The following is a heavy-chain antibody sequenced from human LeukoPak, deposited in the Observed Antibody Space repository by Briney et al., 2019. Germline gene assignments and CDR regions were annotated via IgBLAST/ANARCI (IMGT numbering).Heavy chain of an antibody. CDR2: ISSSSSYI. CDR1: GFTFSSYS. CDR3: ARAMGSDGYSSSHDDY. J-gene: IGHJ4*02. Sequence: GGSLRLSCAASGFTFSSYSMNWVRQAPGKGLEWVSSISSSSSYIYYADSVKGRFTISRDNAKNSLYLQMNSLRAEDTAVYYCARAMGSDGYSSSHDDYWGQGTLVTVSS. V-gene: IGHV3-21*01. D-gene: IGHD6-6*01.